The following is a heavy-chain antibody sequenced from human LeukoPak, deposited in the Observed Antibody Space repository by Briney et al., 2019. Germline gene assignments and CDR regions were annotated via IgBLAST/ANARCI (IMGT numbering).Heavy chain of an antibody. D-gene: IGHD2-2*01. CDR3: AKSAGPAAAPAFYY. CDR1: GFTFSRYD. V-gene: IGHV3-23*01. Sequence: GGSLRLSCAASGFTFSRYDMSWVRQARGKGVEWVSDISGSGGRTYYADSVKGRFTICRDNSKNTLYLQMNSLRAEDTAVYYCAKSAGPAAAPAFYYWGQGTLVTVSS. CDR2: ISGSGGRT. J-gene: IGHJ4*02.